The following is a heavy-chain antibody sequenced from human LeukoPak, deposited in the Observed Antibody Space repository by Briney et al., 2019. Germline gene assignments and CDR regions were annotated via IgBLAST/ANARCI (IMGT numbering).Heavy chain of an antibody. Sequence: PGGSLRLSCAASGFTFSSYAMSWVRQAPGKGLEWVSSISGSCCSTYYADSVKGRFTISRDNSKNTLYLQMNSLRAEDTAVYYCAKGLWVRGVQTPHFDYWRQGTLVTVSS. CDR3: AKGLWVRGVQTPHFDY. CDR1: GFTFSSYA. D-gene: IGHD3-10*01. CDR2: ISGSCCST. V-gene: IGHV3-23*01. J-gene: IGHJ4*02.